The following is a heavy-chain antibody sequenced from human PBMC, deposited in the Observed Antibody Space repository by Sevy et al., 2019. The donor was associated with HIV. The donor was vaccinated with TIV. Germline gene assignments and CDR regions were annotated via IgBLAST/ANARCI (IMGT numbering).Heavy chain of an antibody. CDR2: IIPIFGTA. Sequence: ASVKVSCKASGGTFSSYAISWVRQAPGQGLEWMGGIIPIFGTANYAQKFQGRVTITADKSTSTAYMELSSLRSEDTAVYYCVIDLGYCSSTSCYSYYYYYMDVWGKGTTVTVSS. CDR3: VIDLGYCSSTSCYSYYYYYMDV. CDR1: GGTFSSYA. D-gene: IGHD2-2*02. J-gene: IGHJ6*03. V-gene: IGHV1-69*06.